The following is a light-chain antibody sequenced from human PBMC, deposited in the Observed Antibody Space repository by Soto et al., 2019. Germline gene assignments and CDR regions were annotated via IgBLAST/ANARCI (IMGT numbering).Light chain of an antibody. J-gene: IGKJ1*01. CDR3: QQYNSYPWT. CDR1: QSISNW. Sequence: DIQMTQSPSTLSASVGDRVTITCRAMQSISNWLSCSQSKPGKAPKLLIYQASSLESGVPSTFSGSGTGTEFPLTVSSLHPDDVASYACQQYNSYPWTFGQGTKVEIK. CDR2: QAS. V-gene: IGKV1-5*03.